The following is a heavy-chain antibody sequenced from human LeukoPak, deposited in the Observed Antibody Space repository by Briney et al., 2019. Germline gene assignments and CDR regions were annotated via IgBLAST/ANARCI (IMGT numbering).Heavy chain of an antibody. J-gene: IGHJ4*02. CDR1: GRSISSYF. CDR3: ARTRDSGGSDY. V-gene: IGHV4-59*01. D-gene: IGHD1-26*01. Sequence: SETLSLTCTVYGRSISSYFWSWIRQPPGKGLEWIGYIYYTGSTNYHPSLKSRVPISVASSKNQISLRPDSVTAADTAVYYCARTRDSGGSDYWGQGTLVTVSS. CDR2: IYYTGST.